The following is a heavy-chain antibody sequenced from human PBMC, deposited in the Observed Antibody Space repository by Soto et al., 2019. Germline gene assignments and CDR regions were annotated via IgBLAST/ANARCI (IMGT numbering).Heavy chain of an antibody. CDR2: INGYNGNT. V-gene: IGHV1-18*01. Sequence: QVQLVQSGAEVKKPGASVKESCKASGYTFTTYGISWVRQAPGQGLEWMGWINGYNGNTNYAQKLPGRVTMTTDTSTSTAYRELRSLRSDDTAVYYCARDPVAGTYFDYWGQGTLVTVSS. D-gene: IGHD6-19*01. J-gene: IGHJ4*02. CDR1: GYTFTTYG. CDR3: ARDPVAGTYFDY.